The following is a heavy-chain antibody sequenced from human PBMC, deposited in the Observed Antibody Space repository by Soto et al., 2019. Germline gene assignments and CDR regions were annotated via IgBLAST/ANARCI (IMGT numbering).Heavy chain of an antibody. CDR3: TAALRGKGLCRFDY. V-gene: IGHV3-15*01. J-gene: IGHJ4*02. CDR2: IKSKKDGGTT. CDR1: GFTFSNAW. D-gene: IGHD2-21*01. Sequence: GGSLRLSCAASGFTFSNAWMSWVRQAPGKGLEWVGSIKSKKDGGTTDYAAPVKGRFTISRDDSKNTLYMQMNSLKTEDAAVYYRTAALRGKGLCRFDYWGQGTLVTVSS.